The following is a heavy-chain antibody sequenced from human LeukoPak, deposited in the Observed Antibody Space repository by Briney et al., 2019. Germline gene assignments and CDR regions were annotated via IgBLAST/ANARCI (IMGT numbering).Heavy chain of an antibody. Sequence: RASVEVSCKASGYTFTSYGISWVRQAPGQGLEWMGWISAYNGNTNYAQKLQGRVTMTTDTSTSTAYMELRSLRSDDTAVYYCARHYSPYYYYYMDVWGKGTTVTVSS. D-gene: IGHD2-15*01. CDR3: ARHYSPYYYYYMDV. CDR1: GYTFTSYG. J-gene: IGHJ6*03. CDR2: ISAYNGNT. V-gene: IGHV1-18*01.